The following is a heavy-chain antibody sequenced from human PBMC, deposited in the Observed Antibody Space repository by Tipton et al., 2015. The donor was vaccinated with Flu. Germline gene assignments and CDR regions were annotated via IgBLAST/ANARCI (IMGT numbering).Heavy chain of an antibody. D-gene: IGHD4-11*01. V-gene: IGHV3-33*01. CDR3: VRDLGVTTLGNWFDP. CDR1: GFTFSSSG. J-gene: IGHJ5*02. CDR2: VWYDGSHK. Sequence: SLRLSCAASGFTFSSSGMHWVRQAPGKGLEWVAVVWYDGSHKYYTDSVKGRFTISRDNSKNTLYLQMDSLRAEDTAVYYCVRDLGVTTLGNWFDPWGQGTLVTVSS.